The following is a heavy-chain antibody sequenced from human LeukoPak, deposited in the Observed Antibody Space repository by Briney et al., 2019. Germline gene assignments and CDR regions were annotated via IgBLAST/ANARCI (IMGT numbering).Heavy chain of an antibody. CDR2: INHSGST. CDR1: GGSFSGYY. CDR3: ARSPYYYYYYMDV. Sequence: SETLSLTCAVYGGSFSGYYWSWMRQPPGKGLEWIGEINHSGSTNYNPSLKSRVTISVDTSENQFSLKLSSVTAADTAVYYCARSPYYYYYYMDVWGKGTTVTVSS. V-gene: IGHV4-34*01. J-gene: IGHJ6*03.